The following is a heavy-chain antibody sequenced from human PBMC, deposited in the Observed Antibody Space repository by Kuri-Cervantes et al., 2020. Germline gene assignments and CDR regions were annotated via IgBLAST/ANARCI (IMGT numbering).Heavy chain of an antibody. CDR3: ARESGTPYYYYGMDV. CDR2: INPSGDST. D-gene: IGHD1-1*01. CDR1: GYTFTSYY. J-gene: IGHJ6*02. V-gene: IGHV1-46*01. Sequence: ASVKVSCKASGYTFTSYYMHWVRQAPGQGLEWMGIINPSGDSTNYAQKFQGRVTITADKSTSTAYMELSSLRSEDTAVYYCARESGTPYYYYGMDVWGQGTTVTVSS.